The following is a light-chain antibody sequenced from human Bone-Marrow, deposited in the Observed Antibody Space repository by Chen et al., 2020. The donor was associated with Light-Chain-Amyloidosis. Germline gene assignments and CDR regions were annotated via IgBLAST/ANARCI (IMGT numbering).Light chain of an antibody. J-gene: IGLJ3*02. CDR1: SSAVGAYTY. CDR3: SSYAGTYTWV. CDR2: DVN. V-gene: IGLV2-11*01. Sequence: QSALTQPRSVSGSLGRSVTISCTGTSSAVGAYTYVSWYQQHPGKAPTLIIYDVNKRPSGVPDRFSGSQAGSTAFLTISRLQADDESDYFCSSYAGTYTWVFGGGTKLTVL.